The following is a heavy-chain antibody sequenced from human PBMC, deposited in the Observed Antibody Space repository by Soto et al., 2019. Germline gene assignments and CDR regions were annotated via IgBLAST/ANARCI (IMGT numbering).Heavy chain of an antibody. CDR2: ISGSGGST. V-gene: IGHV3-23*01. CDR3: AKDLAETRPDDYFY. J-gene: IGHJ4*02. Sequence: PGGSLRLSCAASGFTFSSYAMSWVRQAPGKGLEWVPAISGSGGSTYYADSVKGRITISRDNSKNTLYLQMNSLRAEDTAVYYCAKDLAETRPDDYFYWGQGTLVTVSS. CDR1: GFTFSSYA. D-gene: IGHD4-17*01.